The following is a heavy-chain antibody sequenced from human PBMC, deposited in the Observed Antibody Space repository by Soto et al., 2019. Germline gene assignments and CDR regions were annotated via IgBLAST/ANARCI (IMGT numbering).Heavy chain of an antibody. V-gene: IGHV3-48*03. CDR3: ARVGGTGTGLFDP. J-gene: IGHJ5*02. CDR1: GFTFSSYE. CDR2: VSSSGSTI. D-gene: IGHD1-7*01. Sequence: GGSLRLSCAASGFTFSSYEMNWVRQAPGKGLEWVSYVSSSGSTIYYADSVKGRFTISRDNAKNSLYLQMNSLRAEDTAVYYCARVGGTGTGLFDPWGQGTLVTVSS.